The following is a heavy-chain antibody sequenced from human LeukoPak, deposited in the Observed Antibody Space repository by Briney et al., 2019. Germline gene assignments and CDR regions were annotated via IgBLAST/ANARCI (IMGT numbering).Heavy chain of an antibody. CDR3: ASRGAPGYYYGMDV. V-gene: IGHV3-66*01. CDR1: GFTLSSNY. D-gene: IGHD1-26*01. CDR2: ISSGSTT. J-gene: IGHJ6*02. Sequence: GGSLRLSCAASGFTLSSNYMSGVRQAPGEGRGWGSIISSGSTTSYADSVKGRFTISRDNSRNTLYLQMNSLRAEDTAVYYCASRGAPGYYYGMDVWGQGTTVTVSS.